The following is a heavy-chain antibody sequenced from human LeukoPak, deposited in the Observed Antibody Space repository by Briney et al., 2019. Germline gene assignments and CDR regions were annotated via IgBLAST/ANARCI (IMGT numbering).Heavy chain of an antibody. Sequence: GRSLRLSCAVSGFTFSSYAMHWVRQAPSKGLEWVAIISYDGSNKYYADSVKGRFTISRDNSKNTLYLQMNSLRPEDTAVYYCARGSAYSLDYWGQGTLVTVSS. CDR1: GFTFSSYA. CDR3: ARGSAYSLDY. D-gene: IGHD5-18*01. V-gene: IGHV3-30-3*01. CDR2: ISYDGSNK. J-gene: IGHJ4*02.